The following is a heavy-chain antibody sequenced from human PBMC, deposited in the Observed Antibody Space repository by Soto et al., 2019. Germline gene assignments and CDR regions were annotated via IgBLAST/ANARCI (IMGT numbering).Heavy chain of an antibody. D-gene: IGHD2-2*01. CDR2: ISGSGGTR. V-gene: IGHV3-23*01. CDR1: GLTFSRYA. Sequence: GGSLRLSCAASGLTFSRYAMNWVRQAPWKGLEWVSVISGSGGTRYYADSLKGRFTISRDNSKGILYLQMNSLRADDTAVYYCAKDPYPVVVVPAANGMDVWGQGTTVTVS. J-gene: IGHJ6*02. CDR3: AKDPYPVVVVPAANGMDV.